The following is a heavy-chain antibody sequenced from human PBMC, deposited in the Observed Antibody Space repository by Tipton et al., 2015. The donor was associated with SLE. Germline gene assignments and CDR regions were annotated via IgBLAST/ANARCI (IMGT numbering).Heavy chain of an antibody. D-gene: IGHD3/OR15-3a*01. CDR3: ARESGLFYFDS. CDR1: GYTFTNYG. V-gene: IGHV1-18*01. J-gene: IGHJ4*02. Sequence: QLVQSGAEVKTPGAPVKVSCETSGYTFTNYGVSWVRQAPGLGLEWMGWISGYRGQSKYAEKFQGRLTMTTDTSAGIAYMELRSLRSDDTAVYYCARESGLFYFDSWGQGTLVTVS. CDR2: ISGYRGQS.